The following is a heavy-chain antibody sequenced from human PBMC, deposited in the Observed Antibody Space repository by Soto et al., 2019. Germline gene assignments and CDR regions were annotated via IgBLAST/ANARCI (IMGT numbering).Heavy chain of an antibody. CDR3: ARGSDIVVVVAATENWFDP. CDR2: MNPNSGNT. D-gene: IGHD2-15*01. Sequence: ASVKVSCKASGYTFTSYDINWVRQATGQGLEWMGWMNPNSGNTGYAQKFQGRVTMTRNTSISTAYMELSSLRSEDTAVYYCARGSDIVVVVAATENWFDPWGQGTLVTVSS. V-gene: IGHV1-8*01. CDR1: GYTFTSYD. J-gene: IGHJ5*02.